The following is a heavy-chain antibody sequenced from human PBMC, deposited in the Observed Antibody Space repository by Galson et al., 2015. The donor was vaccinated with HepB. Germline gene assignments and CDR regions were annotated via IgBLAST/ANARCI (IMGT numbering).Heavy chain of an antibody. Sequence: ETLSLTCTVSGGSISSYYWSWIRQPPGKGLEWIGYIYYSGSTNYNPSLKSRVTISVDKSKNQFSLKLSSVTAADTAVYYCARLNERDGYKLDYWGQGTLVTVSS. D-gene: IGHD5-24*01. V-gene: IGHV4-59*08. CDR3: ARLNERDGYKLDY. CDR1: GGSISSYY. CDR2: IYYSGST. J-gene: IGHJ4*02.